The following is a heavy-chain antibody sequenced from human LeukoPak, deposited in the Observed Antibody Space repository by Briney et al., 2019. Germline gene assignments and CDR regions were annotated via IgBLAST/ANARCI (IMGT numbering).Heavy chain of an antibody. Sequence: PSQTLSLTCTVSGGSISSGGYYWSWIRQHPGKGLEWIGYIYYSGSTYYNPSLKSRVTISVDTSKNQFSLKLSSVTAADTAVYYCARDGKAHIPFDYWGQGTLVTVSS. CDR3: ARDGKAHIPFDY. CDR2: IYYSGST. V-gene: IGHV4-31*03. D-gene: IGHD2-2*02. CDR1: GGSISSGGYY. J-gene: IGHJ4*02.